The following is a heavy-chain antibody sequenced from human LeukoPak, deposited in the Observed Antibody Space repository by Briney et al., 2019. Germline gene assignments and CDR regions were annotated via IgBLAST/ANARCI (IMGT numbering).Heavy chain of an antibody. J-gene: IGHJ6*03. CDR3: ARQVIRGTMVRGVRLLYYYMDV. V-gene: IGHV4-34*01. CDR2: INHSGST. D-gene: IGHD3-10*01. CDR1: GGSFSGYY. Sequence: SETLSLTCAVYGGSFSGYYWSWIRQPPGKGLEWIGEINHSGSTNYNPSLKSRVTISVDTSKNQFSLKLSSVTAADTAVYYCARQVIRGTMVRGVRLLYYYMDVWGKGTTVTISS.